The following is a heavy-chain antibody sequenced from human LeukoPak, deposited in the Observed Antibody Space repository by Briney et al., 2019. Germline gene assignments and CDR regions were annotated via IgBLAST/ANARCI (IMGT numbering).Heavy chain of an antibody. J-gene: IGHJ6*02. CDR1: GFTFSSYS. Sequence: GGSLRLSCAASGFTFSSYSMNWVRQAPGKGLEWVSSISSSSSYIYYADSVKGRFTISRDNAKNSLYLQMNSLRAEDTAVYYCANSGNFDWLLSRANYGMDVWGQGTTVIVSS. CDR2: ISSSSSYI. V-gene: IGHV3-21*01. D-gene: IGHD3-9*01. CDR3: ANSGNFDWLLSRANYGMDV.